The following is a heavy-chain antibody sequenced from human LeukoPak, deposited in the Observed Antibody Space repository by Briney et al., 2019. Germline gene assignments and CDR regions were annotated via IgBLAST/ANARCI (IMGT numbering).Heavy chain of an antibody. V-gene: IGHV3-30*03. D-gene: IGHD3-3*01. CDR1: GGSISSGG. J-gene: IGHJ4*02. CDR3: AAYYDFWSGYYIDY. Sequence: LSLTCTVSGGSISSGGYYWSWIRQAPGKGLEWVAVISYDGSNKYYADSVKGRFTISRDNSKNTLYLQMNSLRAEDTAVYYCAAYYDFWSGYYIDYWGQGTLVTVSS. CDR2: ISYDGSNK.